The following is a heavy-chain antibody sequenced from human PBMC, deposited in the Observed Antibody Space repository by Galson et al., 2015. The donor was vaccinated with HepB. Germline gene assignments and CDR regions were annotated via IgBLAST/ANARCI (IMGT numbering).Heavy chain of an antibody. J-gene: IGHJ4*02. Sequence: SLRLSCAASGFTFSSYSMNWVRQAPGKGLEWVSYISSSSSTIYYADSVKGRFTISRDNAKNSLYLQMNSLRAEDTAVYYCARDRGGMATILVPYYFDYWGQGTLVTVSS. CDR2: ISSSSSTI. CDR3: ARDRGGMATILVPYYFDY. CDR1: GFTFSSYS. V-gene: IGHV3-48*01. D-gene: IGHD5-24*01.